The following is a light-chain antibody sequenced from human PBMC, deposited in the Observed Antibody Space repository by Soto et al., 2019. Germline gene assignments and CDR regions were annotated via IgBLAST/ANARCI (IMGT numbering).Light chain of an antibody. V-gene: IGLV1-40*01. CDR2: GNS. Sequence: QAVVTQPPSVSGAPGQRVTISCTGSSSNIGAGYDVHWYQQLPGTAPKLLIYGNSNRPSGVPDRFSGSKSGTSAYLAITVLQDEDEADYYCQSYDSSLSAVVFGGGTKLTVL. CDR1: SSNIGAGYD. J-gene: IGLJ2*01. CDR3: QSYDSSLSAVV.